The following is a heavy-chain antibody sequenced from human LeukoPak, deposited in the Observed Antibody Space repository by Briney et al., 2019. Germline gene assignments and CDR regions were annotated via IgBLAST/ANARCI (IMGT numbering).Heavy chain of an antibody. CDR2: ISSSGSTI. J-gene: IGHJ4*02. CDR3: ARELTGTTFDY. CDR1: GFTFSSYE. D-gene: IGHD1-20*01. Sequence: PGGSLRLSSAASGFTFSSYEMNWVRQAPGKGLEWVSYISSSGSTIYYADSVKGRFTISRDNAKNTLNLQMNSLRAEDTALYYCARELTGTTFDYWGQGTLVTVSS. V-gene: IGHV3-48*03.